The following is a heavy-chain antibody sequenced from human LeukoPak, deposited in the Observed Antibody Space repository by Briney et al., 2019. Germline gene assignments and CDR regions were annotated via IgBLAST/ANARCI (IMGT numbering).Heavy chain of an antibody. D-gene: IGHD2-15*01. CDR2: INPSGGST. V-gene: IGHV1-46*01. J-gene: IGHJ4*02. CDR1: GYTLTELS. CDR3: ARDRAGYCSGGSCYALDY. Sequence: ASVKVSCKVSGYTLTELSMHWVRQAPGQGLEWMGIINPSGGSTSYAQKFQGRVTMTRDTSTSTVYMELSSLRSEDTAVYYCARDRAGYCSGGSCYALDYWGQGTLVTVSS.